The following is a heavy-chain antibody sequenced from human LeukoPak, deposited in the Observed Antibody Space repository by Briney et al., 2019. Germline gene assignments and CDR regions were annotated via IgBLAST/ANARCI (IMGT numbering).Heavy chain of an antibody. V-gene: IGHV4-34*01. J-gene: IGHJ5*02. Sequence: SETLSLTCAVYGGSFSGYYWSWIRQPPGKGLEWIGEINHSGSTNYNPSLKSRVTISVDTSKNQFSLKLSSVTAADTAVYYCARGEGYSGYDYWWFDPWGQGTLVTVSS. CDR1: GGSFSGYY. D-gene: IGHD5-12*01. CDR2: INHSGST. CDR3: ARGEGYSGYDYWWFDP.